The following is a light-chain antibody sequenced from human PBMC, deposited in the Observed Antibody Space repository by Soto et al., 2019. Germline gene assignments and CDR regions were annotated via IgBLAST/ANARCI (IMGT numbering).Light chain of an antibody. J-gene: IGKJ1*01. CDR1: QSVSDN. V-gene: IGKV3-20*01. Sequence: ETVMTQSPDTLSLSPGERATLSCRASQSVSDNLAWYQQRPGQGPRLLIYGASTRATGIPARFSGSGSGTEFTLTINRLEPEDFAVYYCQQYGSSHTFGQGTKVDIK. CDR2: GAS. CDR3: QQYGSSHT.